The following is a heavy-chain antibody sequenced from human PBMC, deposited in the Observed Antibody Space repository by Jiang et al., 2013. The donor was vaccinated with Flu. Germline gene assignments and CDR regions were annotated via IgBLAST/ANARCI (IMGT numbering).Heavy chain of an antibody. Sequence: GRSLRLSCAASGFTFSSYGMHWVRQAPGKGLEWVAVIWYDGSNKYYADSVKGRFTISRDNSKNTLYLQMNSLRAEDTAVYYCARDQPDTAMVKGAAFDIWGQGTMVTVSS. CDR1: GFTFSSYG. CDR3: ARDQPDTAMVKGAAFDI. D-gene: IGHD5-18*01. J-gene: IGHJ3*02. V-gene: IGHV3-33*01. CDR2: IWYDGSNK.